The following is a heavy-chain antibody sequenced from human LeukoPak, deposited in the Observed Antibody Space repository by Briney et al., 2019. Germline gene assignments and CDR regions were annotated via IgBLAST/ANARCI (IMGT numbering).Heavy chain of an antibody. CDR1: GYTFTSYA. V-gene: IGHV1-3*01. CDR3: ARAIGDYVSWGGSY. D-gene: IGHD4-17*01. J-gene: IGHJ4*02. Sequence: ASVKVSCKASGYTFTSYAMQWVRQAPGQRLEWMGWINVGNGNIQYSQKFQDRVTITRDTSASTAYMELSSLRSEDTAVYYCARAIGDYVSWGGSYWGQGTLVTVSS. CDR2: INVGNGNI.